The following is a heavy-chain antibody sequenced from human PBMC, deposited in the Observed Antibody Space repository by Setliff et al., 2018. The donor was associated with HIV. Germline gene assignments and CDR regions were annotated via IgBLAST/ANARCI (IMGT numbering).Heavy chain of an antibody. CDR3: ARGRRDSSGPRPYYFDY. Sequence: SSETLSLTCTVSGGSISSYYWNWIRQPPGKGLEWIGYFYTSGTTDYNPSLKSRVSISLDTSKNQFSLKLSSVTAADTAVYYCARGRRDSSGPRPYYFDYWGLGTLVTVSS. V-gene: IGHV4-4*08. D-gene: IGHD3-22*01. CDR1: GGSISSYY. CDR2: FYTSGTT. J-gene: IGHJ4*02.